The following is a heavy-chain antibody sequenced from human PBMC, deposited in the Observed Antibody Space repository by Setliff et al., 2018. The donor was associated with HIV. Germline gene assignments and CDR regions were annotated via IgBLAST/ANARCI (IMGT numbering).Heavy chain of an antibody. D-gene: IGHD3-10*01. J-gene: IGHJ4*02. CDR2: INSDGSNA. Sequence: PGGSLRLSCAASGFTYKRWWMHWVRQVPGKGLAWVARINSDGSNAIYAESVRGRFTISRDNVKQTLYLQMKGLRVEDTAIYYCAREGESASYYFDEWGQGTLVTVSS. CDR1: GFTYKRWW. V-gene: IGHV3-74*01. CDR3: AREGESASYYFDE.